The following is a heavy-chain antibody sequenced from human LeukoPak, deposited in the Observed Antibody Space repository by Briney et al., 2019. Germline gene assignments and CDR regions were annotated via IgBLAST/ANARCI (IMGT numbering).Heavy chain of an antibody. D-gene: IGHD3-22*01. CDR1: GFTFSSYS. Sequence: GGSLRLSCAASGFTFSSYSMNWVRQAPGKGLEWVSSISSSSSYIYYADSVKGRFTTSRDNAKNSLYLQMNSLRAEDTAVYYCARDHESSSNAFFDYWGQGTLVTVSS. CDR3: ARDHESSSNAFFDY. CDR2: ISSSSSYI. J-gene: IGHJ4*02. V-gene: IGHV3-21*01.